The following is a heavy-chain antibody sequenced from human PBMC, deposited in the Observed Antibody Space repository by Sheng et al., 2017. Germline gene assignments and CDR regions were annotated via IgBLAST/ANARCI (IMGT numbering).Heavy chain of an antibody. CDR2: IYTSGIT. J-gene: IGHJ4*02. D-gene: IGHD2-15*01. CDR1: GGSISSYS. Sequence: QVQLQESGPGLVKPSETLSLTCTVSGGSISSYSWSWIRQPAGKGLEWIGRIYTSGITNYNPSLKSRVTMSVDTSRNQLSLNLISVTAADTAVYYCARESELLTRSLDYWGQGTLVTVSS. V-gene: IGHV4-4*07. CDR3: ARESELLTRSLDY.